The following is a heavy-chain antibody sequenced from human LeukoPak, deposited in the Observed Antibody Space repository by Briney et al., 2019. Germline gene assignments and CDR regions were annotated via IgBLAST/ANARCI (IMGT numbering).Heavy chain of an antibody. CDR3: ARGRRSSSSPFDY. J-gene: IGHJ4*02. CDR2: VYYSGST. D-gene: IGHD6-13*01. CDR1: GGSVRSDSYY. Sequence: SETLSLTCTVSGGSVRSDSYYWSWIRQPPGKGLEWIGYVYYSGSTKYNPSLKSRVTISVDTSKNQFSLKLRSVTAADTAVYYCARGRRSSSSPFDYWGQGTLVTVSS. V-gene: IGHV4-61*01.